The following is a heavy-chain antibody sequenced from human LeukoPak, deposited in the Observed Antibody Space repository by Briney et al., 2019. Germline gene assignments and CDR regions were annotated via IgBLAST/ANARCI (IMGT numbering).Heavy chain of an antibody. CDR3: ARDHCSSTSCSNWFDP. V-gene: IGHV1-18*01. CDR1: GYTFTSYG. CDR2: ISAYNGNT. D-gene: IGHD2-2*01. J-gene: IGHJ5*02. Sequence: GASVKVSCEASGYTFTSYGISWVRQAPGQGLEWMGWISAYNGNTNYAQKLQGRVTMTTDTSTSTAYMELRSLRSDDTAVYYCARDHCSSTSCSNWFDPWGQGTLVTVSS.